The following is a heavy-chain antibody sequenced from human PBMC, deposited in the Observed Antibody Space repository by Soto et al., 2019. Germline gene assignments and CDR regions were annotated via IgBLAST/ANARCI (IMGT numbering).Heavy chain of an antibody. CDR3: AVVGATSSYFDY. CDR2: IYYSGST. D-gene: IGHD1-26*01. Sequence: SETLSLTCTVSGGSIRNYYWSWIRQPPGKGLEWIGNIYYSGSTNFNPSLMSRVTISVDTSKSQFSLKLSSVTAADTAVYYCAVVGATSSYFDYWGQGTLVTVSS. V-gene: IGHV4-59*01. J-gene: IGHJ4*02. CDR1: GGSIRNYY.